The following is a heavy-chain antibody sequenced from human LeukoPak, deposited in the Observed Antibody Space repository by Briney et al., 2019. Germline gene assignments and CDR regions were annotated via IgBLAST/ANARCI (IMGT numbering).Heavy chain of an antibody. CDR1: GFTFGGYW. J-gene: IGHJ4*02. CDR2: IKQDGSEI. V-gene: IGHV3-7*01. D-gene: IGHD1-26*01. CDR3: ARDKAVGPTLLDY. Sequence: GGSLRLSCAASGFTFGGYWMSWVRQAPGKGPEWVANIKQDGSEIYYVDSVKGRFTISRDNAKNSLFLQMNSLRAEDTAVYYCARDKAVGPTLLDYWGQGTLVTVSS.